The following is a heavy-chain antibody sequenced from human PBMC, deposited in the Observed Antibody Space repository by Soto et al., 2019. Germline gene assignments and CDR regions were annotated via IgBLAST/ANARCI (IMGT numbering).Heavy chain of an antibody. V-gene: IGHV4-31*03. CDR2: IYYSGST. D-gene: IGHD3-16*01. J-gene: IGHJ6*02. CDR3: ASSHDGPFYYYYGMDV. CDR1: GGSISSGGYY. Sequence: PSETLSLTCTVSGGSISSGGYYWSWILQHPGKGLEWIGYIYYSGSTYYNPSLKSRVTISVDTSKNQFSLKLSSVTAADTAVYSCASSHDGPFYYYYGMDVWGQGTTVTVSS.